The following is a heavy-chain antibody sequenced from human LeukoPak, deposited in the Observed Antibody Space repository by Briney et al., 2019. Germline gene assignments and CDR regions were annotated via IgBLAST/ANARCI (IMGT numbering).Heavy chain of an antibody. D-gene: IGHD1-26*01. Sequence: PGGSLRLSCAASGFTFSDYYMSWIRQAPGKGLEWVSYISSSSSTIYYADSVKGRFTISRDNAKNSLYLQMNSLRAEDTAVYYCARAWWELLPHFDYWGQGTLVTVSS. J-gene: IGHJ4*02. CDR2: ISSSSSTI. CDR3: ARAWWELLPHFDY. V-gene: IGHV3-11*04. CDR1: GFTFSDYY.